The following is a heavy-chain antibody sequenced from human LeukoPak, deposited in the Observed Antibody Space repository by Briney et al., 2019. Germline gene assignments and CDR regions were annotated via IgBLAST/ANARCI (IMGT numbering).Heavy chain of an antibody. CDR1: GGTFSSYA. CDR3: ARVDSWDTAMVTLDY. Sequence: SVKVSCKASGGTFSSYAISWVRQAPGQGLEWMGRIIPIFGTADYAQKLQGRVTITTDESTSTAYMELSSLRSEDTAVYYCARVDSWDTAMVTLDYLGQGTLVTVSS. D-gene: IGHD5-18*01. J-gene: IGHJ4*02. CDR2: IIPIFGTA. V-gene: IGHV1-69*05.